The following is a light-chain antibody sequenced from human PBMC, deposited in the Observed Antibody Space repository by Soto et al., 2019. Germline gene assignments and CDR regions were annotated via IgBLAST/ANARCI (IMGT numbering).Light chain of an antibody. CDR1: SSVVGGYNY. V-gene: IGLV2-11*01. CDR2: DVT. Sequence: QSALTQPRSVSGSPGQSVTISCTGTSSVVGGYNYVSWYQQHPGKAPKVMIYDVTKRPSGVPDRFSGSKSGNTASLTISGLQAEDEADYYCCSYAGTYTFDVFGTGTKLTVL. J-gene: IGLJ1*01. CDR3: CSYAGTYTFDV.